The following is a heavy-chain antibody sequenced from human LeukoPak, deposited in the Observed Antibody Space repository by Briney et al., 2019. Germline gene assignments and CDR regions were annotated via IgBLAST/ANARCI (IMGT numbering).Heavy chain of an antibody. J-gene: IGHJ4*02. CDR2: INHSGST. Sequence: KPSETLSLTCAVYGGSFSGYYWSWIRQPPGKGLEWIGEINHSGSTNYNPSLKSRVTISVDTSKNQFSLKLSSVTAADTAVYYCAREGYCSSTSCLPIDYWGQGTLVTVSS. CDR1: GGSFSGYY. V-gene: IGHV4-34*01. D-gene: IGHD2-2*01. CDR3: AREGYCSSTSCLPIDY.